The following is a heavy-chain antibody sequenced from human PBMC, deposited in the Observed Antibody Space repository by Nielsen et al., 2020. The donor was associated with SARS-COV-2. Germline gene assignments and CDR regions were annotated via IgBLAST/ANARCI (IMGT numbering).Heavy chain of an antibody. CDR2: IYYSGST. CDR1: GGSISSYY. D-gene: IGHD3-22*01. J-gene: IGHJ4*02. Sequence: SDTLSLTCTVSGGSISSYYWSWIRQPPGKGLEWIGYIYYSGSTNYNPSLKSRVTISVDTSKNQFSLKLSSVIAADTAVYYCARHAPGYYDYWGQGTLVTVSS. V-gene: IGHV4-59*08. CDR3: ARHAPGYYDY.